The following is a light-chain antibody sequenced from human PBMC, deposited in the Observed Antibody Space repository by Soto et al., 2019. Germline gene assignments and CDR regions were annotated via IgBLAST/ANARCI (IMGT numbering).Light chain of an antibody. V-gene: IGLV2-14*01. Sequence: QSALTQPASVSGSPGQSITISCTGTNSDVGGYNNVSCNQQPPGKAPKLIISEVIARPSGVSIRFSGSKSGNTASLTISGLQAEDAADYFCSSYTSRSTLVFGVGTKVTVL. CDR1: NSDVGGYNN. CDR3: SSYTSRSTLV. CDR2: EVI. J-gene: IGLJ3*02.